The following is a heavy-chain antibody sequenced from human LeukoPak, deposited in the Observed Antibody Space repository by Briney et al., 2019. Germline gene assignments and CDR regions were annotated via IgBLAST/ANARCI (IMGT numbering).Heavy chain of an antibody. Sequence: SETLSLTCTVSGGSISSSSYYWGWIRQPPGKGLEWIGSIYYSGSTYYNPSLKSRVTISVDTSKNQFSLKLSSVTAADTAVYYCARHTIQSYYDFWSGSYYFDYWGQGTLVTVSS. CDR2: IYYSGST. CDR1: GGSISSSSYY. CDR3: ARHTIQSYYDFWSGSYYFDY. J-gene: IGHJ4*02. D-gene: IGHD3-3*01. V-gene: IGHV4-39*01.